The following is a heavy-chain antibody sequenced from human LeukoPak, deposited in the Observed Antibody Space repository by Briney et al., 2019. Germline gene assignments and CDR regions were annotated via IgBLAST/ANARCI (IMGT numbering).Heavy chain of an antibody. V-gene: IGHV3-11*04. CDR3: TKDASRFFVDA. CDR1: GFSISDFY. J-gene: IGHJ5*02. D-gene: IGHD3-3*01. Sequence: PGGSLRLSCAASGFSISDFYLSWIRQAPGKGLEWISYISRSGSTIYHADSVKGRFTISRDNAKNSLYLQMDSLRADDTAIYYCTKDASRFFVDAWGQGTLVTVSS. CDR2: ISRSGSTI.